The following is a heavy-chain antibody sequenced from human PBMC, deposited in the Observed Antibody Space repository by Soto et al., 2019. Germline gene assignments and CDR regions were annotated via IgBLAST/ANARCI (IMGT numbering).Heavy chain of an antibody. J-gene: IGHJ4*02. CDR1: GFTFSNYW. CDR2: INTDGSTT. D-gene: IGHD1-7*01. V-gene: IGHV3-74*01. CDR3: ARGTPFDC. Sequence: GGSLRLSCAASGFTFSNYWMCWVRQAPGKGLVWISQINTDGSTTTYADSVKGRFTISRDNAKNTLYLQMSSLRAEDTAVYYCARGTPFDCWGQGALVTVSS.